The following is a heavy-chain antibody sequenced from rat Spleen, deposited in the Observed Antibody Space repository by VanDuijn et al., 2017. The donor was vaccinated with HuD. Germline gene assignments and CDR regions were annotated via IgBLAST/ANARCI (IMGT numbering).Heavy chain of an antibody. Sequence: EVQLVESEGGLVQPGKSLKLSCAASGFTFSNYAMNWIRQAPTKGLEWVASISPSGGSAHYRDSVKGRFTISRDNAESTLYLQMDSLRSEDTATYYCARDTNYFDYWGHGVMVTVSS. CDR1: GFTFSNYA. V-gene: IGHV5-19*01. CDR2: ISPSGGSA. J-gene: IGHJ2*01. CDR3: ARDTNYFDY.